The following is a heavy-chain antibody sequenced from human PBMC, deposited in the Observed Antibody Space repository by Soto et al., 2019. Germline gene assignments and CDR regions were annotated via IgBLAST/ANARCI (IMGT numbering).Heavy chain of an antibody. V-gene: IGHV3-9*01. D-gene: IGHD4-17*01. Sequence: GGSLRLSCAVSGFNFEDYGIHWVRQRPGKGLEWVSGINWNSRSVAYADSVKGRFTISRDDAKNSLYLQMNSLGVGDTAFYYCAKDSFYRGDYFYALDVWCQGTTVTV. CDR3: AKDSFYRGDYFYALDV. CDR2: INWNSRSV. J-gene: IGHJ6*02. CDR1: GFNFEDYG.